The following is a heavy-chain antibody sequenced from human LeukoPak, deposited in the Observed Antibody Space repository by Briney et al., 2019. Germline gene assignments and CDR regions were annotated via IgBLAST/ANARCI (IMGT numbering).Heavy chain of an antibody. V-gene: IGHV3-11*01. Sequence: GGSLRLSCAASGFTFRDYYMSWIRQAPGKGLGWVSYISSSGSTIYYADSVKGRFTNSRDNAKDSLYLQMNSLRAEETAVYYCARVLYCSGGSCSDPWFDPWGQGTLVTVSS. J-gene: IGHJ5*02. CDR3: ARVLYCSGGSCSDPWFDP. D-gene: IGHD2-15*01. CDR2: ISSSGSTI. CDR1: GFTFRDYY.